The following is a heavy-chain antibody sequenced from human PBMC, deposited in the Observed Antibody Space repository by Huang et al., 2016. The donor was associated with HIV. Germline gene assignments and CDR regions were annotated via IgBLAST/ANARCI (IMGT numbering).Heavy chain of an antibody. V-gene: IGHV4-34*01. CDR2: SNHRGSP. CDR1: GGSFSGYY. D-gene: IGHD1-1*01. Sequence: QVQLQQWGAGLLKPSETLSLTCAVYGGSFSGYYWSWIRQSPGKGLEWIGESNHRGSPNDNPSLKSRLTISVDTSKNQFSLKLSSVTAADTAEYYCARERMMSWLDDHDAFDIWGQGTMVTVSS. J-gene: IGHJ3*02. CDR3: ARERMMSWLDDHDAFDI.